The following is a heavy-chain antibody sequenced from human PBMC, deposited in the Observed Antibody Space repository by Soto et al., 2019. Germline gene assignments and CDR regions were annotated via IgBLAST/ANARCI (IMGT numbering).Heavy chain of an antibody. CDR3: ARESEDLTSNFDY. J-gene: IGHJ4*02. CDR2: ISSTTNYI. CDR1: GFTFSNSE. V-gene: IGHV3-21*06. Sequence: GGSLRLSCVGSGFTFSNSEINWVRQAPGKGLEWVSSISSTTNYIYYGDSMKGRFTISRDNAKNSLYLEMNSLRAEDTAVYYCARESEDLTSNFDYWGQGTLVTASS.